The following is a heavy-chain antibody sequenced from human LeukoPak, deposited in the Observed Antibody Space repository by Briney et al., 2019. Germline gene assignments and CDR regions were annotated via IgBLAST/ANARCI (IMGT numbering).Heavy chain of an antibody. CDR3: ARAPSEIGGYYPEYFRH. J-gene: IGHJ1*01. CDR2: IKSDGST. D-gene: IGHD3-22*01. CDR1: GFTFSTYW. Sequence: GGSLRLSCAASGFTFSTYWMHWVRQAPGKGLVWVSRIKSDGSTKYADSVKGRFTISRDNANNTLSLQMNSLRPEDTGVYYCARAPSEIGGYYPEYFRHWGQGTLVTVSS. V-gene: IGHV3-74*03.